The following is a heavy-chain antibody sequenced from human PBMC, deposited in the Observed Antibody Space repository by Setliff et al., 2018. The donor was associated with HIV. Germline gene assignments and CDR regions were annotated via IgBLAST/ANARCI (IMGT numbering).Heavy chain of an antibody. CDR1: GGTFSNYA. V-gene: IGHV1-69*05. J-gene: IGHJ4*02. Sequence: EASVKVSCKASGGTFSNYAVSWVRQAPGQGLEWMGGITPIFGTSNYAQKLQGRVAMTTDTSTNTAYMELRSLTSDDTAVYYCARDLRGSENYPPNLDFWGQGTLVTVSS. D-gene: IGHD1-26*01. CDR3: ARDLRGSENYPPNLDF. CDR2: ITPIFGTS.